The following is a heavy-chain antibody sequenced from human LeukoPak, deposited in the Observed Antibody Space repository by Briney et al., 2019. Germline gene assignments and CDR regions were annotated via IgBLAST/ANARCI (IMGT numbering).Heavy chain of an antibody. D-gene: IGHD2-15*01. J-gene: IGHJ5*02. CDR1: GFTFGSYW. CDR3: ARKLERYCSGGSCYLANNWFDP. V-gene: IGHV3-74*01. CDR2: INSDGSST. Sequence: GGSPRLSCAASGFTFGSYWMHWVRQAPGKGLVWVSRINSDGSSTSYADSVKGRFTISRDNAKNTLYLQMNSLRAEDTAVYYCARKLERYCSGGSCYLANNWFDPWGQGTLVTVSS.